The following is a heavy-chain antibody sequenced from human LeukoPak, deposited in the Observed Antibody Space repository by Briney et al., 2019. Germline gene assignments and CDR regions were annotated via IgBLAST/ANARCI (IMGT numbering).Heavy chain of an antibody. D-gene: IGHD3-10*02. CDR3: AELGITMIGGV. Sequence: SGGSLRLSCAASGFIFSNYAMTWVRQAPGKGLEWVSYISSSGSTIYYADSVKGRFTISRDNAKNSLYLQMNSLRAEDTAVYYCAELGITMIGGVWGKGTTVTISS. CDR1: GFIFSNYA. CDR2: ISSSGSTI. J-gene: IGHJ6*04. V-gene: IGHV3-48*03.